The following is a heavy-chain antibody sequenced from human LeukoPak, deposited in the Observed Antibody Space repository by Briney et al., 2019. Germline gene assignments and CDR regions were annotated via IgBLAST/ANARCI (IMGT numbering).Heavy chain of an antibody. J-gene: IGHJ4*02. V-gene: IGHV4-39*01. D-gene: IGHD1-26*01. CDR2: IYSSGST. Sequence: PSETLSLTCAVSGASVSGSNYYWGWIRQPPGKGLEWIGNIYSSGSTYYNASLQSRVTISIDTSKNQFSLRLNSVTAADTAMYFCAKSGGYGLIDYWGQGTRVVVSS. CDR3: AKSGGYGLIDY. CDR1: GASVSGSNYY.